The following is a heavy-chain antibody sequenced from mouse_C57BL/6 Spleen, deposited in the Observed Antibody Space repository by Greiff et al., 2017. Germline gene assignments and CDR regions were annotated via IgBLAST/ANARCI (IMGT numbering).Heavy chain of an antibody. CDR1: GYTFTSYW. Sequence: QVPLQQPGAELVKPGASVKLSCKASGYTFTSYWMHWVKQRPGQGLEWLGMIHPNSGSTNYNEKFKSKATLTVDKSSSTAYMQLSSLTSEDSAVYYCARGGYYGSSYWYFDVWGTGTTATVSS. V-gene: IGHV1-64*01. J-gene: IGHJ1*03. CDR3: ARGGYYGSSYWYFDV. D-gene: IGHD1-1*01. CDR2: IHPNSGST.